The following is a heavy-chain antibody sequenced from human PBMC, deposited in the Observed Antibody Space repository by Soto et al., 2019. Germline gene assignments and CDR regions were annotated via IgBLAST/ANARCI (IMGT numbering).Heavy chain of an antibody. CDR2: ISYDGSNK. CDR1: GFTFSSFS. CDR3: AREWTQEDQYYYYDYGMDV. D-gene: IGHD5-12*01. V-gene: IGHV3-30-3*01. Sequence: QVQLVESGGGVVQPGRSLRLSCAASGFTFSSFSMHWVRQAPGKGLEWVAVISYDGSNKYYADSVKGRFTISRDNSKNTLYLQMNSLRAEDTAVYYCAREWTQEDQYYYYDYGMDVWGQGTTVTVSS. J-gene: IGHJ6*02.